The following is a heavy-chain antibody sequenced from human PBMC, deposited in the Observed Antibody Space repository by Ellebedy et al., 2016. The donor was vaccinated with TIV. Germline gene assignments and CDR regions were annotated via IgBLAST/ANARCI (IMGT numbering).Heavy chain of an antibody. V-gene: IGHV4-4*02. CDR3: ARDSSITMVRGAYYYYYGMDV. CDR2: IYHSGST. J-gene: IGHJ6*02. CDR1: GGSISSSNW. Sequence: SETLSLTXAVSGGSISSSNWWSWVRQPPGKGLEWIGEIYHSGSTNYNPSLKSRVTISVDKSKNQFSLKLSSVTAADTAVYYCARDSSITMVRGAYYYYYGMDVWGQGTTVTVSS. D-gene: IGHD3-10*01.